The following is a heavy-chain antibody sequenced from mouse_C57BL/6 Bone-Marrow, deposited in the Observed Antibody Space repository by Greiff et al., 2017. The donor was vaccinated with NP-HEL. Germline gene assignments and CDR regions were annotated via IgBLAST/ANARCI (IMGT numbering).Heavy chain of an antibody. J-gene: IGHJ4*01. CDR2: IDPSDSYT. CDR1: GYTFTSYW. V-gene: IGHV1-59*01. D-gene: IGHD5-1*01. CDR3: ARCTFKDY. Sequence: VKLQQPGAELVRPGTSVKLSCKASGYTFTSYWMHWVKQRPGQGLEWIGVIDPSDSYTNYNQKFKGKATLTVDTSSSTAYMQLSSLTSEDSAVYYCARCTFKDYWGQGTSVTVSS.